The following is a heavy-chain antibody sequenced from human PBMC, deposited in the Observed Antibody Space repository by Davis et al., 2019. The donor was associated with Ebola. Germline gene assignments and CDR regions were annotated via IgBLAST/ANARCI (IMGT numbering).Heavy chain of an antibody. J-gene: IGHJ3*02. CDR1: GFTFSSYA. CDR2: FGTGGDT. V-gene: IGHV3-23*01. D-gene: IGHD2/OR15-2a*01. CDR3: VKDSSNIWFDI. Sequence: GESLKISCVVSGFTFSSYAMHWVRQAPGKGLEWVSTFGTGGDTYYADSVKGRFAISRDNSRGTLYLQMNSLRVEDSAIYYCVKDSSNIWFDIWGQGTLVTVSS.